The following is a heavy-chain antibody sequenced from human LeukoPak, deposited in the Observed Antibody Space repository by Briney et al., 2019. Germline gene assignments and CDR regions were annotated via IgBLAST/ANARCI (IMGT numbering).Heavy chain of an antibody. CDR2: IIPIFGTA. D-gene: IGHD2-15*01. V-gene: IGHV1-69*05. CDR3: AYGSENGYDDY. Sequence: SVKVSCKASAGTFSSYAISWVRQAPGQWLEWMGRIIPIFGTANYAQKFQGRVTITTDESTSTAYMELSSLRSEDTAVYYCAYGSENGYDDYWGQGTLVTVSS. CDR1: AGTFSSYA. J-gene: IGHJ4*02.